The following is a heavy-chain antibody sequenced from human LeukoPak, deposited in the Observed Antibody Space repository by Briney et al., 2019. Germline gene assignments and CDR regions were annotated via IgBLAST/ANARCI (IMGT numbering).Heavy chain of an antibody. Sequence: SETLSLTCAVYGGSFSGYYWGWIRQPPGKGLEWIGSIYHSGSTYYNPSLKSRVTISVDTSKNQFSLKLSSVTAADTAVYYCARDRPPDYDYVWGSYMNYFDYWGQGTLVTVSS. V-gene: IGHV4-38-2*02. D-gene: IGHD3-16*01. CDR3: ARDRPPDYDYVWGSYMNYFDY. CDR2: IYHSGST. CDR1: GGSFSGYY. J-gene: IGHJ4*02.